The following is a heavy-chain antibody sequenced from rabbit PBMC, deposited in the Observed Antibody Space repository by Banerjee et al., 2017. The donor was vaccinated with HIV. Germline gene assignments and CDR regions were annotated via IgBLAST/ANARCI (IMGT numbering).Heavy chain of an antibody. CDR2: IDSGSSGFT. D-gene: IGHD8-1*01. V-gene: IGHV1S40*01. Sequence: QSLEESGGGLVQPEGSLTLTCTASGVSFSSNYYMCWVRQAPGKGLEWIACIDSGSSGFTYFATWAKGRFTISKTSSTTVTLQMTSLTAADTATYFCARDAGSYDYIDVYFNLRGQGTLVTVS. CDR3: ARDAGSYDYIDVYFNL. J-gene: IGHJ4*01. CDR1: GVSFSSNYY.